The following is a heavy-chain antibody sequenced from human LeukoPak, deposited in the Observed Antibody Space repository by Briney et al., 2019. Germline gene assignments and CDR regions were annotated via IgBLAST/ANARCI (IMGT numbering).Heavy chain of an antibody. CDR1: GFSFDDYA. CDR3: AKDGGASGYSYAFDY. V-gene: IGHV3-9*01. D-gene: IGHD5-18*01. CDR2: ISWNSGSI. J-gene: IGHJ4*02. Sequence: GGSPRLSCAASGFSFDDYAMHWVRQAPGKGLEWVSGISWNSGSIGYADSVKSRFTISRDNAKNSLYLQMNSLRAEDTALYYCAKDGGASGYSYAFDYWGQGTLVTVSS.